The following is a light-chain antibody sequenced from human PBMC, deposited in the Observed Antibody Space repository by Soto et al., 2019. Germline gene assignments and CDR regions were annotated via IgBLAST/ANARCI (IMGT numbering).Light chain of an antibody. Sequence: DIQMTQSPSSLSASVGDRVTITCRASQSITNNLNWYQQKPGKAPKLLIYAASSLQSGVPSRFSGSGSGTEFTLTISSLQPEDFATYYCQQSYRTHPTFRQGTKLEIK. CDR3: QQSYRTHPT. CDR2: AAS. CDR1: QSITNN. J-gene: IGKJ2*01. V-gene: IGKV1-39*01.